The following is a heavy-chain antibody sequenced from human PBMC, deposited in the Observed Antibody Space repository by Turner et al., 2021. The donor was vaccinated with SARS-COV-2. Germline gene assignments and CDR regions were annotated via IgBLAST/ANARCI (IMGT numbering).Heavy chain of an antibody. D-gene: IGHD6-13*01. J-gene: IGHJ4*02. CDR2: IWYDGSNK. Sequence: QVQLVESGGGVVQPGRSLRLSCAASGFTFSSYGMHWVRQAPGKGQEWVAIIWYDGSNKYYADSVKGRFTISRDNSKNTLYLQMNSLRAEDTAVYYCAREHPPSSWQTYYFDFWGQGTLVTVSS. CDR1: GFTFSSYG. V-gene: IGHV3-33*01. CDR3: AREHPPSSWQTYYFDF.